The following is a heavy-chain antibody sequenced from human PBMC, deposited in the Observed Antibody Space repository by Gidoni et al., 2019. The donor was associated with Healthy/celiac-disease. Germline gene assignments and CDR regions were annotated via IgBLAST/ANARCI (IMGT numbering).Heavy chain of an antibody. J-gene: IGHJ4*02. V-gene: IGHV5-51*01. CDR2: IYPGDSDT. CDR1: GYSFTSYW. D-gene: IGHD3-3*01. Sequence: EVQLVQSGAEVKKPGESLQLSCKGSGYSFTSYWLGWVRQMPGKGLEWMGIIYPGDSDTRYSPSFQGQVTISADKSISTAYLQWSSLKASDTAMYYCARPRGIFGVVDYFDYWGQGTLVTVSS. CDR3: ARPRGIFGVVDYFDY.